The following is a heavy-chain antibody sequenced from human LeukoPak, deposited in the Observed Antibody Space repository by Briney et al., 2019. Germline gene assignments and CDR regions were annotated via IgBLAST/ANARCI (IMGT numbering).Heavy chain of an antibody. CDR2: IHYSGST. D-gene: IGHD2-8*01. CDR3: WRPHCSNSVCSSSRVDF. Sequence: PSETLSLTCAVYGGSFSGYYWGWIRQPPGKGLEWIGNIHYSGSTYYSPSLKNRVTISVDTSKNQFSLRLKSVTAADTAVYYCWRPHCSNSVCSSSRVDFWGQGTLVTVSS. J-gene: IGHJ4*02. V-gene: IGHV4-34*01. CDR1: GGSFSGYY.